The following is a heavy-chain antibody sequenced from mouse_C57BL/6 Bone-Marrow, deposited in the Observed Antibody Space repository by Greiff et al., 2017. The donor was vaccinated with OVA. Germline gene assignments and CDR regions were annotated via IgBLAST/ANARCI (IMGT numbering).Heavy chain of an antibody. CDR2: ISSGGDYI. D-gene: IGHD1-1*01. V-gene: IGHV5-9-1*02. J-gene: IGHJ4*01. Sequence: EVMLVESGAGLVKPGGSLKLSCAASGFTFSSYAMSWVRQTPEKRLEWVAYISSGGDYIYYADTVKGRFTISRDNARNTLYLQMSSLKSEDTAMYYCTRDYYGSSYYAMDYWGKGTSVTVSS. CDR3: TRDYYGSSYYAMDY. CDR1: GFTFSSYA.